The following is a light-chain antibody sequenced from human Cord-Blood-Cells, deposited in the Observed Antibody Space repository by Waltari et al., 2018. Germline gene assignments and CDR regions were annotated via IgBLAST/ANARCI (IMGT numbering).Light chain of an antibody. V-gene: IGKV1-39*01. CDR1: QSISSY. J-gene: IGKJ3*01. Sequence: DIQMTQSPSSLSAYVGDRVPITCRASQSISSYLNWYQQKPGKAPKLLIYAAASLPSGVPSRFSGSGSGTDFTLTISSLQPEDFATYYFQQSYSTPITFGPGTKVDIK. CDR3: QQSYSTPIT. CDR2: AAA.